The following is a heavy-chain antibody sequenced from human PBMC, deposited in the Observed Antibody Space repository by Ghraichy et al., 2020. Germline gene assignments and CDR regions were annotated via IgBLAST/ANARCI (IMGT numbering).Heavy chain of an antibody. CDR3: ARGGEKQQLVRYYYYYYGMDV. J-gene: IGHJ6*02. CDR1: GGSFSGYY. CDR2: INHSGST. D-gene: IGHD6-13*01. V-gene: IGHV4-34*01. Sequence: SETLSLTCAVYGGSFSGYYWSWIRQPPGKGLEWIGEINHSGSTNYNPSLKSRVTISVDTSKNQFSLKLSSVTAADTAVYYCARGGEKQQLVRYYYYYYGMDVWGQGTTVTVSS.